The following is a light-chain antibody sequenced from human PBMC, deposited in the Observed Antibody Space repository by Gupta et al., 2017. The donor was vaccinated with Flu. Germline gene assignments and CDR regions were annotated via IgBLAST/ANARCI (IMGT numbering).Light chain of an antibody. J-gene: IGLJ2*01. Sequence: SYELTQPPSVSVSPGQTARTTCWGYALPKQYAYWYQQKPGQAPLLVIYKDSGRPSGIPERFSCSTSWTTVTLTISGVQPEDEADYYCQSADSSGTYRVVFGGGTKLTVL. CDR1: ALPKQY. CDR3: QSADSSGTYRVV. V-gene: IGLV3-25*02. CDR2: KDS.